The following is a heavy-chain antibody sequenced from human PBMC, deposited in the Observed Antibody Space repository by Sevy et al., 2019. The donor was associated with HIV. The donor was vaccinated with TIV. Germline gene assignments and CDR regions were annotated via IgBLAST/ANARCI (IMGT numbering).Heavy chain of an antibody. CDR3: GQEPRIAGFDY. CDR2: IKQDGSEK. Sequence: GGSLRLSCAASGFTFSSYWMSWVRQAPGKGLEWVANIKQDGSEKYYVDSVKGRFTISRDNAKNSLYLQMNSLRAEDTAVYYCGQEPRIAGFDYWGQGTLVTVSS. CDR1: GFTFSSYW. D-gene: IGHD6-13*01. J-gene: IGHJ4*02. V-gene: IGHV3-7*03.